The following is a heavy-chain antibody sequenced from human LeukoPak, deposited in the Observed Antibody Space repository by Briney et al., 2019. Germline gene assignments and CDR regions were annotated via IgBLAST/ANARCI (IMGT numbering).Heavy chain of an antibody. D-gene: IGHD4-23*01. J-gene: IGHJ4*02. CDR3: ARDRDYGGFDY. Sequence: GGSLRLSCAASGFIVSSNYMSWVRQAPGKGLEGVSVIYSAGSTYYTGSVKGRFTLSRDTSKNPFSLQMNSLRAEDTAVYYCARDRDYGGFDYWGQGTLVTVSS. V-gene: IGHV3-53*01. CDR1: GFIVSSNY. CDR2: IYSAGST.